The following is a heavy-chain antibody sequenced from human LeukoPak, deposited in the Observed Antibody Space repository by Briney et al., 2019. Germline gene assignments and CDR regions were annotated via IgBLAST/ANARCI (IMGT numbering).Heavy chain of an antibody. CDR3: ARDVSGYSSSWTPFDY. Sequence: QPGGSLRLSCAASGFTFSSYSMNWVRQAPGKGLEWVSYISSSSTIYYADSVKGRFTISRDNAKNSLYLQMNSLRAEDTAVYYCARDVSGYSSSWTPFDYWGQGTLVTVSS. CDR1: GFTFSSYS. CDR2: ISSSSTI. D-gene: IGHD6-13*01. V-gene: IGHV3-48*04. J-gene: IGHJ4*02.